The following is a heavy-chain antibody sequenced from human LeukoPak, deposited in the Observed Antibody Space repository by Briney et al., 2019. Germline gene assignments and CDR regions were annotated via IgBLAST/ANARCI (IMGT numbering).Heavy chain of an antibody. V-gene: IGHV4-39*01. D-gene: IGHD1-26*01. CDR2: IYYSGST. CDR1: GGSISSSSYY. Sequence: SETLSLTCTVSGGSISSSSYYWGWIRQPPGKGLEWIGSIYYSGSTYYNPSLNSRVTISVDTSKNQFSLKLSSVTAADTAVYYCARRTAWDQCGEGYFDYWGQGTLVTVSS. CDR3: ARRTAWDQCGEGYFDY. J-gene: IGHJ4*02.